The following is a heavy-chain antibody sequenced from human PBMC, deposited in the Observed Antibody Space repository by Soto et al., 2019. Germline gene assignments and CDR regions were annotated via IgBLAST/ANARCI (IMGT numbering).Heavy chain of an antibody. J-gene: IGHJ4*02. CDR2: IYWDDDK. CDR1: GFSLSTAGVG. CDR3: THFSEGCSSTRCSFDY. Sequence: QITLKESGPTLVKPTQTLTLTCTFSGFSLSTAGVGVGWIRQPPGKTLEWLALIYWDDDKRYRPSLKSRLTVTKDTSKNQVVLTTTNMDPVHTATYYWTHFSEGCSSTRCSFDYWGQGTLVTVSS. V-gene: IGHV2-5*02. D-gene: IGHD2-2*01.